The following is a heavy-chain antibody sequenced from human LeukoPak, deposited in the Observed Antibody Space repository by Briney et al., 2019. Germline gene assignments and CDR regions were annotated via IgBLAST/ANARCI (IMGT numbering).Heavy chain of an antibody. Sequence: SETLSLTCTVSGGSISSSSYYWGWIRQPPGKGLEWIGSIYYSGSTNYNPSLKSRVTISVDTSKNQFSLKLSSVTAADTAVYYCARYGSGSYYNGPPFDYWGQGTLVTVSS. J-gene: IGHJ4*02. CDR3: ARYGSGSYYNGPPFDY. V-gene: IGHV4-39*07. CDR1: GGSISSSSYY. D-gene: IGHD3-10*01. CDR2: IYYSGST.